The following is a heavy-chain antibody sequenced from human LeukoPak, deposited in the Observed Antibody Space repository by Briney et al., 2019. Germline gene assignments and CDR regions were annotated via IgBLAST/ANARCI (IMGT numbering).Heavy chain of an antibody. CDR1: GFTFSSYW. D-gene: IGHD2-15*01. CDR3: ASDRSSGSCYECWFDP. Sequence: GRSLRLSCAASGFTFSSYWMSWVRQAPGKGLEWVANIKQDGSEKYYVDSVKGRFTISRDNAKNSLYLQMNSLRAEDTAVYYCASDRSSGSCYECWFDPWGQGTLVTVSS. CDR2: IKQDGSEK. J-gene: IGHJ5*02. V-gene: IGHV3-7*01.